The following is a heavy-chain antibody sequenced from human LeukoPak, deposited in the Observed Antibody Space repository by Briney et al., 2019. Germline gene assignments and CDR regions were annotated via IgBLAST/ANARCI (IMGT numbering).Heavy chain of an antibody. V-gene: IGHV3-15*01. CDR3: TTEAYSGSFPGY. D-gene: IGHD1-26*01. CDR1: GFTFSNAW. Sequence: GGSLRLSCAASGFTFSNAWMSWVRQAPGKGLGWVGRIKSKTDGGTTDYAAPVKGRFTNSRDDSKNTLYLQMNSLKTEDTAVYYCTTEAYSGSFPGYWGQGTLVTVSS. CDR2: IKSKTDGGTT. J-gene: IGHJ4*02.